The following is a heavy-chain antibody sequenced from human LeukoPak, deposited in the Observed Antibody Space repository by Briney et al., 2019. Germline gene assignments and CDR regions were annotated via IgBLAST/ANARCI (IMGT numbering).Heavy chain of an antibody. Sequence: ASVKVSCKASGYTFTSYYMHWVRQAPGQGLEWMGIINPSGGSTSYAQKFQGRVTMTRDTSTSTVYMELSSLRSEDTAVYYCARDVGYCSSTSCPAGWFDPWGQGTLVTVSS. CDR3: ARDVGYCSSTSCPAGWFDP. V-gene: IGHV1-46*01. CDR1: GYTFTSYY. CDR2: INPSGGST. D-gene: IGHD2-2*01. J-gene: IGHJ5*02.